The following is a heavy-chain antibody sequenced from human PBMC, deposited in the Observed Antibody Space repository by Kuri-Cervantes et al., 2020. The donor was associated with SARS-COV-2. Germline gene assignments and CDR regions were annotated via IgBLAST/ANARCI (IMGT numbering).Heavy chain of an antibody. D-gene: IGHD2-2*01. Sequence: SDTLSLTCTVSGDSFSSYYWSWIRQPPGKGLEWIGYIYYSGSTNYNPSLKSRVTISVDTSKNQFSLKLSSVTAADTAVYYCARLPTRDCSSTSCYVWDYWGQGTLVTVSS. CDR2: IYYSGST. CDR1: GDSFSSYY. V-gene: IGHV4-59*08. J-gene: IGHJ4*02. CDR3: ARLPTRDCSSTSCYVWDY.